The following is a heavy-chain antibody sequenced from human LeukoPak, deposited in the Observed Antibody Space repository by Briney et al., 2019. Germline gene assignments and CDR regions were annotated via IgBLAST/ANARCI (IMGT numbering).Heavy chain of an antibody. Sequence: SETLSLTCTVSGGSISSSSYYWGWIRQPPGKGLEWIGSIYYSGSTYYNPSLKSRVTISVDTSKNQFSLKLSSVTAADTAVYYCARGGGYCTGGVCSHFDYWGQGTLVTVSS. CDR3: ARGGGYCTGGVCSHFDY. V-gene: IGHV4-39*01. J-gene: IGHJ4*02. CDR2: IYYSGST. D-gene: IGHD2-8*02. CDR1: GGSISSSSYY.